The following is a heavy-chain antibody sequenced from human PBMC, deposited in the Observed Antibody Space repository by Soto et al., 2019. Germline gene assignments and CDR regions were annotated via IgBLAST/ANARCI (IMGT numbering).Heavy chain of an antibody. CDR3: ARDREGSGSYYPLDH. CDR2: IWYDGSNT. D-gene: IGHD3-10*01. J-gene: IGHJ4*02. V-gene: IGHV3-33*01. CDR1: GFTVSSYG. Sequence: QVQLVESGGGVVQPGRSLRLSCVVSGFTVSSYGMHWVRRAPGKGLEWVALIWYDGSNTYYADSVKGRFTISRDNSKNTLYLHMNSLRAEDTAVYYCARDREGSGSYYPLDHWGQGTLVTVSS.